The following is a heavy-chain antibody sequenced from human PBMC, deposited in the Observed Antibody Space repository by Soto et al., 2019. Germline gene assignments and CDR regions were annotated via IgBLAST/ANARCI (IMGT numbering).Heavy chain of an antibody. J-gene: IGHJ4*02. D-gene: IGHD1-1*01. Sequence: WGSLRLSCAASGFTFISYWIHFFRQSPWEGLVWVPRINDYGDRINYADSVKGRFTISRDDAKSELYLQMNSLRAEDTAVYYCARGGLEPFDYWGQGALVTVSS. V-gene: IGHV3-74*01. CDR1: GFTFISYW. CDR2: INDYGDRI. CDR3: ARGGLEPFDY.